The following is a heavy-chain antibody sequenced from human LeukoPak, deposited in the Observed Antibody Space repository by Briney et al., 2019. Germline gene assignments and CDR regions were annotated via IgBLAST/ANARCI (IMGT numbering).Heavy chain of an antibody. CDR2: IGTAGDT. CDR3: ARGADTHFDY. Sequence: GGSLRLSCAASGLTFSNYDMHWVRQATGKGLEWVSAIGTAGDTYYQGSVRGRFTMSRENAKNSLYLQMNSLTAGDTAVYYCARGADTHFDYWGQGILVTVSS. D-gene: IGHD2-15*01. J-gene: IGHJ4*02. CDR1: GLTFSNYD. V-gene: IGHV3-13*04.